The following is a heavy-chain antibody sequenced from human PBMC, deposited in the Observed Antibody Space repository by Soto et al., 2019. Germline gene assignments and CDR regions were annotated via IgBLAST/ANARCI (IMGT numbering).Heavy chain of an antibody. J-gene: IGHJ5*01. CDR2: MAYSGDA. CDR3: ARGSDWPNNWFGS. CDR1: GGSVSSGFYY. D-gene: IGHD6-19*01. Sequence: QVHLQESGPGLVKPSDALSLTCTVSGGSVSSGFYYWSWIRQAPGKGLEWIGYMAYSGDANYHPSLQRRLFISVDTAKNRFSLRLASVTAADTAVYFCARGSDWPNNWFGSWGPGTLVIVSS. V-gene: IGHV4-61*03.